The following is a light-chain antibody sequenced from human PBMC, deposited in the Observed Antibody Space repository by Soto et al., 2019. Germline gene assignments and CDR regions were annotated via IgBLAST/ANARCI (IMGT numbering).Light chain of an antibody. CDR1: QFVSSR. V-gene: IGKV3-15*01. CDR2: DTS. Sequence: DIVVTQSPATLSASPGERVTLSCRASQFVSSRLAWYQRRPGQVPRLLIYDTSTRAPGISARFSGSGSGTEFTPTISSLQSEDFAVSYCQEYIQWPPGMFGPGTTVDIK. CDR3: QEYIQWPPGM. J-gene: IGKJ1*01.